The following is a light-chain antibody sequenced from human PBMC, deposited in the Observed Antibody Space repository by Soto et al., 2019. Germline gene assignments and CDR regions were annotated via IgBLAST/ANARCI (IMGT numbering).Light chain of an antibody. CDR3: EQYGNSPT. Sequence: EIALTQTPGTLSLSPGERATLSCRSSQSVSSSYLARYQPKPGQAPRLFIYDASNRATGIPDRFSGSGSGTDFTLTISRVEPEDFAVYYCEQYGNSPTFGQGTKVEIK. J-gene: IGKJ1*01. CDR2: DAS. V-gene: IGKV3-20*01. CDR1: QSVSSSY.